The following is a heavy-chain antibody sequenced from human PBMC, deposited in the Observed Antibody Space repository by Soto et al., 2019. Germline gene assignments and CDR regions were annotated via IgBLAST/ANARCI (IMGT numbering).Heavy chain of an antibody. D-gene: IGHD3-9*01. CDR3: ASMGTFGWLNWFDP. Sequence: QVQLVQSGAEVREPGASVKVSCKASGYSFTNNDVTWVRQATGQGLEWMGWMNPGSGDTGYAQKFQGRVTKNRQISIATAYKGLSRLRSDDKDIYECASMGTFGWLNWFDPWGQGTLVTVSS. V-gene: IGHV1-8*01. CDR1: GYSFTNND. CDR2: MNPGSGDT. J-gene: IGHJ5*02.